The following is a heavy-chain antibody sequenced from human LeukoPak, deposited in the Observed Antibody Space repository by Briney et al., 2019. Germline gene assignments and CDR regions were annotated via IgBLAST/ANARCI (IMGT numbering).Heavy chain of an antibody. Sequence: SETLSLTCTVSGGSMSSYYWSWIRQPPGKGLEWIGYIYYSGSTYYNPSLKSRVTISVDTSKNQFSLKLSSVTAADTAVYYCARANTIFGVVIRPFDYWGQGTLVTVSS. CDR3: ARANTIFGVVIRPFDY. D-gene: IGHD3-3*01. CDR2: IYYSGST. J-gene: IGHJ4*02. V-gene: IGHV4-59*06. CDR1: GGSMSSYY.